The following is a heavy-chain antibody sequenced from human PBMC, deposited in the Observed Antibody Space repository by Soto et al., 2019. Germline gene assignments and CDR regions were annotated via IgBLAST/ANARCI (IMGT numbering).Heavy chain of an antibody. V-gene: IGHV4-30-4*01. CDR3: ARDIGFGEPYGMDV. CDR1: GGSISSGDYF. Sequence: SETLSLTCTVSGGSISSGDYFWSWIRQPPGEGLEWIGYIYYSGSTYYNPSLKSRVTISVDTSKNQFSLKLSSVTAADTAVYYCARDIGFGEPYGMDVWGQGTTVTVSS. J-gene: IGHJ6*02. D-gene: IGHD3-10*01. CDR2: IYYSGST.